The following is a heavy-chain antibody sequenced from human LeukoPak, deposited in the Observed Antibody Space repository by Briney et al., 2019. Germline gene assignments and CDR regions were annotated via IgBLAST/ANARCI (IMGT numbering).Heavy chain of an antibody. CDR3: ARLPSLDAFDI. CDR1: GFTFSSYE. J-gene: IGHJ3*02. CDR2: ISSSGSTI. Sequence: GSLRLSCAASGFTFSSYEMNWVRQAPGKGLEWVSYISSSGSTIYYADSVKGRFTISRDNAKNSLYLQMNSLRAEDTAVYYCARLPSLDAFDIWGQGTMVTVSS. V-gene: IGHV3-48*03.